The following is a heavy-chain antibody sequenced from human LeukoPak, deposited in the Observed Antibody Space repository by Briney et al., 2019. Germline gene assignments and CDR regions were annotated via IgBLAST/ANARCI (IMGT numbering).Heavy chain of an antibody. Sequence: PSETLSLTCAVYGGSFSGYYWSWIRQPPGKGLEWIGEINHSGSTNYNPSLKSRVTISVDTSKNQFSLKLSSVTAADTAVYYCARDGSSWYGGGFDYWGQGTLVTVSS. CDR3: ARDGSSWYGGGFDY. CDR1: GGSFSGYY. V-gene: IGHV4-34*01. D-gene: IGHD6-13*01. CDR2: INHSGST. J-gene: IGHJ4*02.